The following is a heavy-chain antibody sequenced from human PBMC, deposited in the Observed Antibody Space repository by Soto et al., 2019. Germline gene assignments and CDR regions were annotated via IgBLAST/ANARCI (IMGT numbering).Heavy chain of an antibody. Sequence: PGVSLRLSCAASGFTFSSYGMHWVRQAPGKGLEWVAVIWYDGSNKYYADSVKGRFTISRDNSKNTLYLQMNSRRAEDTAVYYCARDIYNNTGTLLAYYYGMDVWGQGTTVTGSS. CDR3: ARDIYNNTGTLLAYYYGMDV. CDR2: IWYDGSNK. J-gene: IGHJ6*02. CDR1: GFTFSSYG. D-gene: IGHD2-21*01. V-gene: IGHV3-33*01.